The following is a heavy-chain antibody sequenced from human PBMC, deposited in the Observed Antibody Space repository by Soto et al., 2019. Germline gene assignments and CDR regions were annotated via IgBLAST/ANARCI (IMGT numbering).Heavy chain of an antibody. CDR3: ARDGLGFWSGYHNYYFDS. D-gene: IGHD3-3*01. J-gene: IGHJ4*02. Sequence: QVQLQQSGPGLVKPSQTLSLTCAISGDSVSSNSAAWNWIRQSPSRGLEWLGRTYYRSKWYNDYAVSVKSRITINPDTSKNQFSRQLNSVTPEDTAVYYCARDGLGFWSGYHNYYFDSWGQGTLVTVSS. V-gene: IGHV6-1*01. CDR1: GDSVSSNSAA. CDR2: TYYRSKWYN.